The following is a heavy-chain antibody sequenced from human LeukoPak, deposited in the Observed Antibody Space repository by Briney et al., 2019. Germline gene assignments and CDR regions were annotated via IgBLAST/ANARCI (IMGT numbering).Heavy chain of an antibody. CDR2: INTNTGNP. CDR3: ARSNNDGDYLGVGFDY. J-gene: IGHJ4*02. Sequence: ASVKVSCKASGYTFSSYAMNWLRQAPGQGLEWMVWINTNTGNPTYAQGFTGRFVFSLDTSVSTAYLQISSLQAEDTAVYYCARSNNDGDYLGVGFDYWGQGTLVTVSS. D-gene: IGHD4-17*01. CDR1: GYTFSSYA. V-gene: IGHV7-4-1*02.